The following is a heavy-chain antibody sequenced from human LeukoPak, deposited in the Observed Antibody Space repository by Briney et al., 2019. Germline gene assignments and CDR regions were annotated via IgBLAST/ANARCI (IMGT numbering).Heavy chain of an antibody. CDR1: GFTVSSNY. V-gene: IGHV3-48*02. D-gene: IGHD3-22*01. CDR2: ISSSSSTI. CDR3: ARDPPHQLYYYDSSGYWT. Sequence: GGSLRLSCAASGFTVSSNYMSWVRQAPGKGLEWVSYISSSSSTIYYADSVKGRFTISRDNAKNSLYLQMNSLRDEDTAVYYCARDPPHQLYYYDSSGYWTWGQGTLVTVSS. J-gene: IGHJ5*02.